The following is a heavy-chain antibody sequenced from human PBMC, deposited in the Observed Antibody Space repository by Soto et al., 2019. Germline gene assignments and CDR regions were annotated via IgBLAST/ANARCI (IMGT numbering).Heavy chain of an antibody. CDR2: IIPIFGTA. CDR1: GGTFSSYA. CDR3: ARAGYIAAAGAYYYYGMDV. V-gene: IGHV1-69*12. D-gene: IGHD6-13*01. J-gene: IGHJ6*02. Sequence: QVQLVQSGAEVKKPGSSVKVSCKASGGTFSSYAISWVRQAPGQGLEWMGGIIPIFGTANYAQKFQGRVTSTADESTSTAYMELSSLRSEDTAVYYCARAGYIAAAGAYYYYGMDVWGQGTTVTVSS.